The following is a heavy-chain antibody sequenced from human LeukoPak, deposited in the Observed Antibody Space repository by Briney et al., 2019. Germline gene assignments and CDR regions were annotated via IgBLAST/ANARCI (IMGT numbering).Heavy chain of an antibody. CDR1: GFTFINYY. Sequence: GGSLRLSCSASGFTFINYYMTWVRQVPGQGLEWVASIKQDGSEKYYVDSVKGRFTISRDNAKNSLYLQMNSLRAEDTAVYYCARESDTAMVLSYYYGMDVWGQGTTVTVSS. J-gene: IGHJ6*02. D-gene: IGHD5-18*01. CDR2: IKQDGSEK. V-gene: IGHV3-7*01. CDR3: ARESDTAMVLSYYYGMDV.